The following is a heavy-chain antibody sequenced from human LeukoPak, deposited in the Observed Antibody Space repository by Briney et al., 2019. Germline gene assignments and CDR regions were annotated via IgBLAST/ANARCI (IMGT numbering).Heavy chain of an antibody. V-gene: IGHV1-2*02. D-gene: IGHD6-6*01. CDR3: ARVDRIAARPRDY. J-gene: IGHJ4*02. Sequence: ASVKVSCKASGYTFTVYYMHWVRQAPGQGLEWMGWINPNSGGTNHAQKFQGRVTMTRDTSISTAYMELSRLRSDDTAVYYCARVDRIAARPRDYWGQGTLVTVSS. CDR2: INPNSGGT. CDR1: GYTFTVYY.